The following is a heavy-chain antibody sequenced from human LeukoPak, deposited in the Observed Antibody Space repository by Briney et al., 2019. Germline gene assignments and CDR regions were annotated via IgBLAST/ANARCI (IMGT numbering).Heavy chain of an antibody. CDR2: IYYSGST. CDR3: ARGGVRDYYCYYMDV. D-gene: IGHD3-3*01. J-gene: IGHJ6*03. CDR1: GGSISSYY. Sequence: SETLSLTCTVSGGSISSYYWSWIRQPPGKGLEWIGYIYYSGSTNYNPSLKSRVTISVDTSKNRFSLKLSSVTAADTAVYYCARGGVRDYYCYYMDVWGKGTTVTVSS. V-gene: IGHV4-59*01.